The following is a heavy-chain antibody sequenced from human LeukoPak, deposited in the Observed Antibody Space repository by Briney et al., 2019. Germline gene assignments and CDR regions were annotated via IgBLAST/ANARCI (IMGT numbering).Heavy chain of an antibody. CDR1: GFTLDDYA. V-gene: IGHV3-43*02. D-gene: IGHD5-18*01. Sequence: GGSLRLSCAASGFTLDDYAMHWVRQAPGKGLEWVSLSSGDGGSTIYADSVKGRFTISRDNSKNSLYLRMNSLRTEDTALYYCAKVPLKGYNYGYYFDYWGQGTLVTVSS. J-gene: IGHJ4*02. CDR3: AKVPLKGYNYGYYFDY. CDR2: SSGDGGST.